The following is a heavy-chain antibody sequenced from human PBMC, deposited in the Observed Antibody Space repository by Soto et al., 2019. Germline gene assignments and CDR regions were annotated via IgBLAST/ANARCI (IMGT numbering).Heavy chain of an antibody. J-gene: IGHJ6*02. D-gene: IGHD6-13*01. CDR1: GYSFTSYW. CDR2: IYPGDSDT. Sequence: PGESLKISCKGSGYSFTSYWIGWVRQMPGKGLECMGIIYPGDSDTRYSPSFQGQVTISADKSISTAYLQWSSLKASDTAMYYCARMAAAGKYYYGMDVWGQGTTVTVSS. CDR3: ARMAAAGKYYYGMDV. V-gene: IGHV5-51*01.